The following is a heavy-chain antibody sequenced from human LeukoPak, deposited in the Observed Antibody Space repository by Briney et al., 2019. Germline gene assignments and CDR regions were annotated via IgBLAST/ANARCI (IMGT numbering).Heavy chain of an antibody. CDR3: ARGIDIWSDYCLPNWFDP. D-gene: IGHD3-3*01. CDR2: IYHSGST. V-gene: IGHV4-38-2*01. CDR1: GYSIGSGYF. Sequence: PSGTLSLTCAVSGYSIGSGYFWGWIRQPPGKGLEWIGTIYHSGSTYYSPSLKGRVTMSLDTSNNQFSLKLRSVTAADTAIYYCARGIDIWSDYCLPNWFDPWGQGSLVTVSS. J-gene: IGHJ5*02.